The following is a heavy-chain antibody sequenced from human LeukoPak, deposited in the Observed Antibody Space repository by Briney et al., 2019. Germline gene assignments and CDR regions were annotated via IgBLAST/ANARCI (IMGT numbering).Heavy chain of an antibody. D-gene: IGHD3-22*01. CDR1: GYTFTSYG. CDR3: AREPHPPYYDSSGYYSGGDAFDI. V-gene: IGHV1-18*01. CDR2: ISAYNGNT. J-gene: IGHJ3*02. Sequence: ASVKVSCKASGYTFTSYGISWVRQAPGQGLEWMGWISAYNGNTNYAQKFQGRVTITADKSTSTVYMELSSLRSEDTAVYYCAREPHPPYYDSSGYYSGGDAFDIWGQGTMVTVSS.